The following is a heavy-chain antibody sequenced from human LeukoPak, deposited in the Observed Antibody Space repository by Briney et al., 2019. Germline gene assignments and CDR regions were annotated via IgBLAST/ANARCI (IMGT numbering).Heavy chain of an antibody. Sequence: PGGSLRLSCAASGFTFSSYSMNWVRQAPGKGLEWVSSISSSSSYIYYADSVKGRFTFSRDNAKNSLYLQMNSLRAEDTAVYYCARVVGAANYYYYYYMDVWGKGTTVTVSS. J-gene: IGHJ6*03. CDR1: GFTFSSYS. D-gene: IGHD1-26*01. CDR2: ISSSSSYI. CDR3: ARVVGAANYYYYYYMDV. V-gene: IGHV3-21*01.